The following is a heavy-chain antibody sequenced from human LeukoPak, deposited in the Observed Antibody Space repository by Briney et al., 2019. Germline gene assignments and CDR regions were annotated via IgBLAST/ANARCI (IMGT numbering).Heavy chain of an antibody. D-gene: IGHD3-16*01. J-gene: IGHJ4*02. CDR3: AKGGALKSYYFDY. CDR1: GFTFSSYA. Sequence: SGGSLRLSCAASGFTFSSYAMSWVRQAPGKGLELVSTISASGSSTYYVDSVKGRFTISRDKSKNTLHLQMNSLRAEDTAVFYCAKGGALKSYYFDYWGQGTLVTVSS. V-gene: IGHV3-23*01. CDR2: ISASGSST.